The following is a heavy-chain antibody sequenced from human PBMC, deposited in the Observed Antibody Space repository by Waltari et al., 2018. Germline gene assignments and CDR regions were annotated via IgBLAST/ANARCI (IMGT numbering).Heavy chain of an antibody. CDR2: IYHDGST. CDR1: GYAINSGFY. Sequence: QVQLKESGPGLLKAPETLSLTCDVSGYAINSGFYWGWIRQPPGKGLEWIATIYHDGSTFYNPSLTSRVSTSMDTSKNQFSLTLKSVTAADTAVYYCSRQVLGYCTSAACRRLESWGQGTLVTVSS. J-gene: IGHJ4*02. CDR3: SRQVLGYCTSAACRRLES. D-gene: IGHD2-2*03. V-gene: IGHV4-38-2*01.